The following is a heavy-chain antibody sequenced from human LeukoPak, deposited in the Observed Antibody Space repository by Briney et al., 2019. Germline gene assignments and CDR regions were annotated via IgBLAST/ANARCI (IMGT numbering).Heavy chain of an antibody. D-gene: IGHD1-26*01. CDR1: GFTFSTYS. J-gene: IGHJ6*02. CDR2: ISSGSTSI. Sequence: GGSLRVSCAASGFTFSTYSMNWVRQAPGKGLEWVPYISSGSTSIYYADSVKGRFTISRDNAKNSLYLQMSSLRDEDTAAYYCARALRGVGASYYYGMDVWGQGTTVTVSS. CDR3: ARALRGVGASYYYGMDV. V-gene: IGHV3-48*02.